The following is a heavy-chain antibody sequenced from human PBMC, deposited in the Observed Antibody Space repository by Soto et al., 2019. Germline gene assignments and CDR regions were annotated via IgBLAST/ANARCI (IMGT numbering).Heavy chain of an antibody. J-gene: IGHJ6*02. CDR2: MNPNSGNT. Sequence: ASVKVSCKASGYAFTSYDINWVRQATGQGLEWMGWMNPNSGNTGYAQKFQGRVTMTRNTSISPAYMELSSLRSEETAVYYCARWGNYGDYGGYYFYYDMDVWGQGTTVTVSS. CDR1: GYAFTSYD. V-gene: IGHV1-8*01. D-gene: IGHD4-17*01. CDR3: ARWGNYGDYGGYYFYYDMDV.